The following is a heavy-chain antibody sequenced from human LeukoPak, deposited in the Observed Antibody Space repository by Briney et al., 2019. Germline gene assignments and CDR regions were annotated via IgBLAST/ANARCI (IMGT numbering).Heavy chain of an antibody. V-gene: IGHV4-30-4*01. J-gene: IGHJ3*02. CDR2: IYYSGST. Sequence: SETLSLICTVSGGSISSGDYYWSWIGQPPGQGLEWIGYIYYSGSTYYNPSLKSLVTISVDTSKNQFSLKLSCVTAAYTAVYYCARGSTLDAFDIWGQGTMVTVSS. CDR3: ARGSTLDAFDI. D-gene: IGHD6-13*01. CDR1: GGSISSGDYY.